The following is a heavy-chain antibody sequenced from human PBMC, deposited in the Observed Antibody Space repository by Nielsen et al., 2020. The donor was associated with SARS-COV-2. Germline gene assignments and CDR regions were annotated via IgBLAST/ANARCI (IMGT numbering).Heavy chain of an antibody. V-gene: IGHV3-21*01. CDR1: GFTFSSYS. D-gene: IGHD1-1*01. Sequence: GESLKISCAASGFTFSSYSMNWVRQAPGKGLEWVSSISSSSSYIYYADSMKGRFTISRDNAKNSLFLQMNSLRAEDTAVYYCGMTTDFYYYGMDVWGQGTAVTVSS. CDR3: GMTTDFYYYGMDV. CDR2: ISSSSSYI. J-gene: IGHJ6*02.